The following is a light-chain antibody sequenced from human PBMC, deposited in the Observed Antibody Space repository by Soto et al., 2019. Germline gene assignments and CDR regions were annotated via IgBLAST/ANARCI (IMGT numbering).Light chain of an antibody. V-gene: IGKV1-5*03. J-gene: IGKJ5*01. CDR1: QTISSW. CDR3: QQHSQWPIT. CDR2: KAS. Sequence: DIQMAQSPSTLSGSVGDRVTITCRASQTISSWLAWYQQKPGKAPKLLIYKASTLKSGVPSRFSGSGSGTEFTLTISSLQPEDFAVYYCQQHSQWPITFGQGTRLEIK.